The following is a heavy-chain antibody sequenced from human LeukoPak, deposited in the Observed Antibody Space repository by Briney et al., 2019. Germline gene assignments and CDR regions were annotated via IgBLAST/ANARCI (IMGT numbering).Heavy chain of an antibody. D-gene: IGHD3-22*01. CDR3: ATEYYYDSSGLDY. J-gene: IGHJ4*02. CDR2: FDPEDGET. V-gene: IGHV1-24*01. Sequence: ASVKVSCKVSGYTLTELSMHWVRQAPGKGLEWMGGFDPEDGETIYAQKFQGRVTMTEATSTDTAYMELSSLRSEDTAVYYCATEYYYDSSGLDYWGQGTLVTVSS. CDR1: GYTLTELS.